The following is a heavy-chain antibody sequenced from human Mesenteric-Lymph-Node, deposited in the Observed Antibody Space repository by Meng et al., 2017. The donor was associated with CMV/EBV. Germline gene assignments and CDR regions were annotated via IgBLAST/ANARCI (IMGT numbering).Heavy chain of an antibody. V-gene: IGHV3-30*19. D-gene: IGHD6-6*01. CDR3: ASDRYSSSSLLDF. Sequence: GGSLRLSCAASGFTFSSHGMHWVRQAPGKGLEPVAVISFDGGYTYYADSVKGRFTISRDNSKNTLYLQMSGLRLEDTAVYYCASDRYSSSSLLDFWGQGTLVTVSS. J-gene: IGHJ4*02. CDR2: ISFDGGYT. CDR1: GFTFSSHG.